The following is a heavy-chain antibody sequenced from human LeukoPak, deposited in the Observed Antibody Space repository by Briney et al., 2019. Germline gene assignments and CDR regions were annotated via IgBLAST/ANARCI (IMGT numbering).Heavy chain of an antibody. Sequence: SETLSLTCTVSGGSINTNYWSWIRQPPGKGLEWIGYIYYSGSTNYNPSLKSRVTISVDTSKNQFSLKLSSVTAADTAVYYCARSSSSWYAWYFDYWGQGTLVTVSS. CDR2: IYYSGST. J-gene: IGHJ4*02. CDR1: GGSINTNY. CDR3: ARSSSSWYAWYFDY. D-gene: IGHD6-13*01. V-gene: IGHV4-59*01.